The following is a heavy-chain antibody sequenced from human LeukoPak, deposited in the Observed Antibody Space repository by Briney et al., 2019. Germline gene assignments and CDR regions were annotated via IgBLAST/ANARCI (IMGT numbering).Heavy chain of an antibody. J-gene: IGHJ4*02. CDR3: ARSLSIVGATGGY. Sequence: PGGSLRLSCAASGFTFSSYSMNWVRQAPGKGLEWVSYISSSSSPIYYADSVKGRFTISRDNAKNSLYLQMNSLRAEDTAVYYCARSLSIVGATGGYWGQGTLVTVSS. CDR2: ISSSSSPI. D-gene: IGHD1-26*01. V-gene: IGHV3-48*01. CDR1: GFTFSSYS.